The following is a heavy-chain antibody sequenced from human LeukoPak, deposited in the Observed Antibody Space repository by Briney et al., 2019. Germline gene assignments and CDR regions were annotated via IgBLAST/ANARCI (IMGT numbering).Heavy chain of an antibody. CDR2: ISGSGGST. CDR3: AKDQYQLLYET. V-gene: IGHV3-23*01. D-gene: IGHD2-2*02. Sequence: GASLRLSCAASGFTFSSYAMSWVRQAPGKGLEGVSAISGSGGSTYYADSVKGRFTISRDNSKNTLYLQMNSLRAEDTAVYYCAKDQYQLLYETWGQGTLVTVSS. J-gene: IGHJ5*02. CDR1: GFTFSSYA.